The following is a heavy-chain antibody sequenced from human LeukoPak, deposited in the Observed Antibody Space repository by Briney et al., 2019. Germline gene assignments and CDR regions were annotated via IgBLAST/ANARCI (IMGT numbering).Heavy chain of an antibody. J-gene: IGHJ4*02. Sequence: ASVKVSCKVSGYTFTDYYMHWVQQAPGKGLEWMGLVDSEDGETIYAEKFQGRVTITADTSTDTAYMELSSLRSEDTAVYYCLNGRHSSGWHHIDYWGQGTLVTVSS. D-gene: IGHD6-19*01. CDR1: GYTFTDYY. CDR2: VDSEDGET. V-gene: IGHV1-69-2*01. CDR3: LNGRHSSGWHHIDY.